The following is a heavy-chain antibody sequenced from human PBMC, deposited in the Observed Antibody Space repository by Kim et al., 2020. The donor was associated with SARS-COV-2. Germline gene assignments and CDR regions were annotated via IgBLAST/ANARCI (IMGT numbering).Heavy chain of an antibody. Sequence: PPLQRRVTMSVDTSKNQFALKLSSVTAADTAVYYCARDSARAPGEAFDIWGQGTMVTVSS. CDR3: ARDSARAPGEAFDI. V-gene: IGHV4-4*07. J-gene: IGHJ3*02. D-gene: IGHD7-27*01.